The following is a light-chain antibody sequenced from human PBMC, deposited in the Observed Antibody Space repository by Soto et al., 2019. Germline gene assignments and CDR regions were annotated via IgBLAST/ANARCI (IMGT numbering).Light chain of an antibody. Sequence: DIQMTQSPSSLSASVGDRVTITCRASQSIRNYLNWYQQKPGKAPKLLIYAASTLQSAVPSRFSGSGSGTDFTLTIAGLQPEDSASYFCQQSITAPLTFGGGTKVEIK. V-gene: IGKV1-39*01. CDR2: AAS. J-gene: IGKJ4*01. CDR3: QQSITAPLT. CDR1: QSIRNY.